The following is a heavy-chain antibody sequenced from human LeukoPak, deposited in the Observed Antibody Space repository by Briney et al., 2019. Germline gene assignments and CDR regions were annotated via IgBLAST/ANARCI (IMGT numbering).Heavy chain of an antibody. CDR1: GGSISSYY. J-gene: IGHJ4*02. Sequence: SETLSLTCTVSGGSISSYYWSWIRQPPGKGLEWIGYIYTSGSTNYNPSLKSRVTITVDTSKNQFSLKLSSVTAADTAVYYCARHKRSSSWSEAPFDYWGQGTLVTVSS. V-gene: IGHV4-4*09. CDR2: IYTSGST. D-gene: IGHD6-13*01. CDR3: ARHKRSSSWSEAPFDY.